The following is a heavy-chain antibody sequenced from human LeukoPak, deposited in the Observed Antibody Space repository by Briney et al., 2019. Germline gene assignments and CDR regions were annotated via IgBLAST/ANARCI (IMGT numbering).Heavy chain of an antibody. CDR1: GFTFNNYA. V-gene: IGHV3-23*01. J-gene: IGHJ4*02. Sequence: GGSLRLSCAASGFTFNNYAMSWVRQAPGKGLEWVSGISGSGGITYYADSVKGRFTISRDNSKNTLYLQMNSLRAEDTAVYYCAKDSNYDFWSGYSLGLYFDYWGQGTLVTVSS. CDR2: ISGSGGIT. D-gene: IGHD3-3*01. CDR3: AKDSNYDFWSGYSLGLYFDY.